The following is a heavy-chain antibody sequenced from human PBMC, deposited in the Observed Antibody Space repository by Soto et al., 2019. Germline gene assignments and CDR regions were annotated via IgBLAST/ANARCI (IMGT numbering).Heavy chain of an antibody. J-gene: IGHJ4*02. D-gene: IGHD2-15*01. Sequence: EVQLVESGGGVVQPGSSLRLSCAASGFTTEDYAMHWARQAPGKGLEWVSGISWNSGSIGYADSVKGRLAISRDNAMNSLYLQMNSLRAEDTALYYCAKGGPLLSEGGGYWGQGTLVTVSS. V-gene: IGHV3-9*02. CDR3: AKGGPLLSEGGGY. CDR1: GFTTEDYA. CDR2: ISWNSGSI.